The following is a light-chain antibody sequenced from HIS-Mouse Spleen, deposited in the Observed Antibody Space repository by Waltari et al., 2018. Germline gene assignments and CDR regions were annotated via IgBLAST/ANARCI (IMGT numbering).Light chain of an antibody. Sequence: DIQMTQSPSSVSASAGDRVTITCRACQGISSWLPGYQQKPGKAPKLLIYAASSVQSGVPSRFGVSGSGTDFTLTISSLQPEDFATYYCQQANSFPPGLTFGGGTK. CDR3: QQANSFPPGLT. J-gene: IGKJ4*01. CDR1: QGISSW. V-gene: IGKV1-12*01. CDR2: AAS.